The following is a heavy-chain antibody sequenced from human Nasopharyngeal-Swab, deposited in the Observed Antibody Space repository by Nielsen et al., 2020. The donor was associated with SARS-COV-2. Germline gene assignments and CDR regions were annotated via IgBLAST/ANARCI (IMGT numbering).Heavy chain of an antibody. CDR2: ISSSSSYI. J-gene: IGHJ3*01. Sequence: GESLKISCAASGFTFSSYSMNWVRQAPGKGLEWVSSISSSSSYIYYTDSLKGRFTISRDNARNSLYLQMNSLRAEDTALYYCVKDNLLRAFDLWGQGTMVTVSS. V-gene: IGHV3-21*04. D-gene: IGHD2-15*01. CDR1: GFTFSSYS. CDR3: VKDNLLRAFDL.